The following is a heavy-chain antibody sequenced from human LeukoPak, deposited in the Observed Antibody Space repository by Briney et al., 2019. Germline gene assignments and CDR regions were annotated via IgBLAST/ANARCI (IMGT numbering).Heavy chain of an antibody. V-gene: IGHV4-39*07. Sequence: SETLSLTCTVSGGSISSSSHYWGWIRQPPRKWLEWMGEINHSGSTNYNPSLKSRVTISVDTSKNQFSLKLSSVTAADTAVYYCARETPLRFGNDYWGQGTLVTVFS. D-gene: IGHD3-3*01. J-gene: IGHJ4*02. CDR1: GGSISSSSHY. CDR2: INHSGST. CDR3: ARETPLRFGNDY.